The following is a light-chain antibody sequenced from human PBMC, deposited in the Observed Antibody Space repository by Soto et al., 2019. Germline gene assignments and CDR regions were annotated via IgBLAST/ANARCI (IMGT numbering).Light chain of an antibody. Sequence: ELVLTHSPGTLSLSESERSTFFFSSSQSVSSSYLAWYQQKPGLAPRLIIYDASTRATGIPDRFSGSGSGTDFTLTISRLEPEDFAVYYCQQSSSSPITFGQGTRLEI. CDR3: QQSSSSPIT. V-gene: IGKV3D-20*01. CDR2: DAS. CDR1: QSVSSSY. J-gene: IGKJ5*01.